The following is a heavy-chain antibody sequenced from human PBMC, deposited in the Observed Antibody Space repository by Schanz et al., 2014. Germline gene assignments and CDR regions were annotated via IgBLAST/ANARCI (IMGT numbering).Heavy chain of an antibody. V-gene: IGHV3-15*01. CDR2: IKSKVDGGTT. D-gene: IGHD4-17*01. CDR3: STDLTAVDYDAIGL. J-gene: IGHJ3*01. Sequence: EGQLVESWGGLVQPGGSLRLSCVVSGFNFRNYWMSWVRQAPGKGLEWVGRIKSKVDGGTTDNAAPVQGRFTISRDDSKNTLHLQMNILKTEDTAVYYCSTDLTAVDYDAIGLWGQGTMVTVSS. CDR1: GFNFRNYW.